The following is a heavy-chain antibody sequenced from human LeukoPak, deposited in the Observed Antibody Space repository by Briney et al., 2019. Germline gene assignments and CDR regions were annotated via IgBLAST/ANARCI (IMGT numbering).Heavy chain of an antibody. J-gene: IGHJ5*02. CDR2: IYYSGST. CDR3: ARDLGYHGSGSSSWFDP. CDR1: GGSISSYY. V-gene: IGHV4-59*01. D-gene: IGHD3-10*01. Sequence: SETLSLTCTVSGGSISSYYWSWIRQPPGKGLEWIGYIYYSGSTNYNPSLKSRVTISVDTSKNQFSLKLSSVTAADTAVYYCARDLGYHGSGSSSWFDPWGQGTLVTVSS.